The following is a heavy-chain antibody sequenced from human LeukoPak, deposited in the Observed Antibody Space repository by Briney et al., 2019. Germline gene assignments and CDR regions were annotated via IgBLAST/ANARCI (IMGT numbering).Heavy chain of an antibody. CDR2: ISGSGGST. V-gene: IGHV3-23*01. D-gene: IGHD6-19*01. CDR1: GFIFSSYG. Sequence: PGGSLRLSCAASGFIFSSYGMSWVRQAPGKGLEWVSAISGSGGSTYYADSVKGRFTISRDNSKNTLYLQMNSLRAEDTAVYYCATDLAVAGTGLRYWGQGTLVTVSS. J-gene: IGHJ4*02. CDR3: ATDLAVAGTGLRY.